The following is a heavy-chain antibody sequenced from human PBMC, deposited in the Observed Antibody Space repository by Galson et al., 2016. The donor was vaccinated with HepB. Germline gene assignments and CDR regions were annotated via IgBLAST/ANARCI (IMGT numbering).Heavy chain of an antibody. CDR1: GGSISTYY. V-gene: IGHV4-59*01. CDR2: IYYSGST. D-gene: IGHD3-10*01. Sequence: LSLTCIVSGGSISTYYWHWIRQPPGKGLEWIGYIYYSGSTNSNPSLKSRVTISVDTSKNQFSLKLSSVTAADTAVYFCARDRSSGSGSFGYWGQGTLVTVSS. CDR3: ARDRSSGSGSFGY. J-gene: IGHJ4*02.